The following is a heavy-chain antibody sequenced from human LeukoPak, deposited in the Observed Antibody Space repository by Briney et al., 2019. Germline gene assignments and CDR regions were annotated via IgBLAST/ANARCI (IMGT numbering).Heavy chain of an antibody. CDR3: AREPPLAVAGPDY. J-gene: IGHJ4*02. CDR2: IYTSGSN. Sequence: PSETLSLTCTVSGGSISTYYWSWTRQPAGKGLECIGRIYTSGSNNYTPSLKSRVTISVDKSKNQFSLKLSSVTAADTAVYYCAREPPLAVAGPDYWGQGTLVTVSS. D-gene: IGHD6-19*01. V-gene: IGHV4-4*07. CDR1: GGSISTYY.